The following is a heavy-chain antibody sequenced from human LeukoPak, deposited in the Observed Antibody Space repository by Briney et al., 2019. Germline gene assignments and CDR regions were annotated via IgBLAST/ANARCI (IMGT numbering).Heavy chain of an antibody. Sequence: ESGPTLVKPTQTLTLTCTFSGFSLSTSGVGVGWIRQPPGKALEWLALIYWDDDKRYSPSLKSRLTITKDTSKNQVVLTMTNMDPVDTATYYCAHRLDCSGGSCYSHGFDYWGQGTLVTVSS. V-gene: IGHV2-5*02. CDR3: AHRLDCSGGSCYSHGFDY. CDR1: GFSLSTSGVG. J-gene: IGHJ4*02. D-gene: IGHD2-15*01. CDR2: IYWDDDK.